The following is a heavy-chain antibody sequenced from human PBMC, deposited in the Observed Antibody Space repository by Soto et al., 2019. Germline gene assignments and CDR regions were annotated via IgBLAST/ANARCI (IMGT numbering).Heavy chain of an antibody. CDR3: PSVWRTILGP. J-gene: IGHJ6*03. CDR2: MNHSGST. V-gene: IGHV4-34*01. CDR1: GGSFSGYY. Sequence: QVQLQQWGAGLLKPSETLSLTCAVYGGSFSGYYWSWIRQPPGKGLEWIGEMNHSGSTNYNPSQRTRVTISVETSSNPFSLSMLFVTAVDTAVYYCPSVWRTILGPRGKATEVTVS. D-gene: IGHD3-16*01.